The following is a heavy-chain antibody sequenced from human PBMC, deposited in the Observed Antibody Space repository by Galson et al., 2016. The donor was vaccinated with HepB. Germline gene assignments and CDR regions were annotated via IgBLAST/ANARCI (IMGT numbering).Heavy chain of an antibody. V-gene: IGHV1-2*04. J-gene: IGHJ3*01. CDR2: IDPNSGDT. CDR3: ARGVVGTSTDAFDV. CDR1: GYSFKTYG. D-gene: IGHD1-7*01. Sequence: SVKVSCKASGYSFKTYGINWVRQAPGQRLEWMGWIDPNSGDTHYSKRFEGWVTMTRDTSISTAYMEVTRLKSNDTALFYCARGVVGTSTDAFDVWGQGTTVTGS.